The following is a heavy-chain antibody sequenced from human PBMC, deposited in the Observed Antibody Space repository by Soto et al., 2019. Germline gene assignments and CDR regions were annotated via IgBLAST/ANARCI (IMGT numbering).Heavy chain of an antibody. V-gene: IGHV1-3*01. Sequence: QVQLVQSGAEVKKPGASVKVSCKASGYTFTSYAMHWVRQAPGQRLEWMGWINAGNGNTKYSQKFQVRVTITRDTSASTAYMELSRLRSEDTAVYYCARGHDFWSGLYYMDVCGKGTTVTVSS. J-gene: IGHJ6*03. CDR1: GYTFTSYA. CDR3: ARGHDFWSGLYYMDV. D-gene: IGHD3-3*01. CDR2: INAGNGNT.